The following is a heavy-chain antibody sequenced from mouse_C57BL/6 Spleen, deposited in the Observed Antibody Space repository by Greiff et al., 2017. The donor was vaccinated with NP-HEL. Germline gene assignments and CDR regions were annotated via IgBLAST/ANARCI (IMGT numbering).Heavy chain of an antibody. V-gene: IGHV5-4*01. CDR1: GFTFSSYA. Sequence: EVQLVESGGGLVKPGGSLKLSCAASGFTFSSYAMSWVRQTPEKRLEWVATISDGGSYTYYPDNVKGRFTISRDNAKNNLYLQMRHLKSEDTAMYYCARDKGSNYFSWFAYWGQGTLVTVSA. D-gene: IGHD2-5*01. CDR3: ARDKGSNYFSWFAY. J-gene: IGHJ3*01. CDR2: ISDGGSYT.